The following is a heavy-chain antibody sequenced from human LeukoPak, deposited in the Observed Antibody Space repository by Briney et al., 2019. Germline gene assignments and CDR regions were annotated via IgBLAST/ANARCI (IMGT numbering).Heavy chain of an antibody. CDR1: GYSISSGYY. J-gene: IGHJ5*02. V-gene: IGHV4-38-2*01. CDR3: ARHPVQYYDFWSGYYPNWFDP. D-gene: IGHD3-3*01. Sequence: SETLSLTCAVSGYSISSGYYWGWIRQPPGKGLEWIGSMYYSGSTYYTPSLKSRVTISVDTSKNQFSLKLSSVTAADTAVYYCARHPVQYYDFWSGYYPNWFDPWGQGTLVTVSS. CDR2: MYYSGST.